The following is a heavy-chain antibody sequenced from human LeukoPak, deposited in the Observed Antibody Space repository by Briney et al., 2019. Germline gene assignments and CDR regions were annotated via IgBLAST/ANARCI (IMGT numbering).Heavy chain of an antibody. CDR2: ISAYNGNT. Sequence: GASVKVSCKASGYTFTKYGISWVRQAPGQGLEWMGWISAYNGNTKYAQKFQDRVTMTTDTSTSTAYMELRSLRSDDTAVYYCAWRYCSGSSCYSSFDYWGQGTLVTVSS. CDR3: AWRYCSGSSCYSSFDY. CDR1: GYTFTKYG. J-gene: IGHJ4*02. V-gene: IGHV1-18*01. D-gene: IGHD2-15*01.